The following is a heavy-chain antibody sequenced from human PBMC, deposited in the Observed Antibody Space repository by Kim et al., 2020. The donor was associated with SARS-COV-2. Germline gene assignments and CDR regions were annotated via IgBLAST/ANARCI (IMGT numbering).Heavy chain of an antibody. J-gene: IGHJ4*02. CDR2: DESA. Sequence: DESAYEAESGKGRFTGSRDSARNTLYLQMNSLRVDDTAVYYCVKGAWLDYWGPGTLVTVSS. CDR3: VKGAWLDY. V-gene: IGHV3-23*01. D-gene: IGHD5-12*01.